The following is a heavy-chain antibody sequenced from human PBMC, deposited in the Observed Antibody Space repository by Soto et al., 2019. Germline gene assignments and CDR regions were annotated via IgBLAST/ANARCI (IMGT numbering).Heavy chain of an antibody. J-gene: IGHJ4*02. V-gene: IGHV4-59*08. CDR2: VGDVRT. CDR3: ARLTSAGINNGHFDR. Sequence: QGQLLESGPGLVKPSETLSLTCMFSGVSIRDYYLSWVRLSPGKGLEWIGHVGDVRTTYNPSFKSRVDISLDTSRSTLALQMTSVTAADTATYYCARLTSAGINNGHFDRWGQGVPITVSS. D-gene: IGHD2-15*01. CDR1: GVSIRDYY.